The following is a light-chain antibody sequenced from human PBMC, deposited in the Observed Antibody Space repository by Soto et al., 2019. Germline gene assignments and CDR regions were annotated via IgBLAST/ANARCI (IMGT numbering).Light chain of an antibody. Sequence: EIVMTQSPATLSVSPGESATLSCRASQTVNHNLAWYLQRPGQAPRLLIYRASTRAPGIAARFSGSGSGTEFTLTISSLQSEDFAVYYCQQYNNWPPLTFGGGTKVEIK. CDR1: QTVNHN. CDR2: RAS. CDR3: QQYNNWPPLT. V-gene: IGKV3-15*01. J-gene: IGKJ4*01.